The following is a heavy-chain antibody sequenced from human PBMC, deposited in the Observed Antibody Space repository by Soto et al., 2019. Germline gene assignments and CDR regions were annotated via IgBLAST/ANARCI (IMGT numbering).Heavy chain of an antibody. Sequence: SGTLSLTCTVSCGSVTNSSYYWGWIRQSPGKGLEWIGSVYYRGRSYSKSSVKSRVTISVDTSKNRFSLSLNSVTASDAAVYLCVSQRTTVPTQAYFDYWGPGALVTVSS. J-gene: IGHJ4*02. CDR3: VSQRTTVPTQAYFDY. CDR2: VYYRGRS. V-gene: IGHV4-39*01. D-gene: IGHD4-17*01. CDR1: CGSVTNSSYY.